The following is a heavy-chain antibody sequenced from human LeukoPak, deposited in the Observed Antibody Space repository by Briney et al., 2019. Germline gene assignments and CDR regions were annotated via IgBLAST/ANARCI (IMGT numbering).Heavy chain of an antibody. D-gene: IGHD2-15*01. V-gene: IGHV3-48*03. Sequence: PGGSLRLSCAASGFTFSSYEMNWVRQAPGMWLEWFSYISSSGSTIYYADSVKGRFTISRDNAKNSLYLQMNSLRAEDTAVYYCARDGCCSGGSCYGGYYGMDVWGQGTTVTVSS. CDR3: ARDGCCSGGSCYGGYYGMDV. J-gene: IGHJ6*02. CDR2: ISSSGSTI. CDR1: GFTFSSYE.